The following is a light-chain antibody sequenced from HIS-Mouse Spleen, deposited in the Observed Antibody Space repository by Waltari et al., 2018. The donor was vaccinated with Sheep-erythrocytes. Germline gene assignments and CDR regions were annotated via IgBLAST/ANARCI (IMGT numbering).Light chain of an antibody. J-gene: IGLJ3*02. CDR1: SSDVVGCNY. V-gene: IGLV2-8*01. CDR3: SSYAGSNNWV. CDR2: EVS. Sequence: QSALTQPPSASGSPGPSVTLSCTGTSSDVVGCNYVSWYQQHPGKAPKLMIYEVSKRPSGVPDRFSGSKSGNTASLTVSGLQAEDEADYYCSSYAGSNNWVFGGGTKLTVL.